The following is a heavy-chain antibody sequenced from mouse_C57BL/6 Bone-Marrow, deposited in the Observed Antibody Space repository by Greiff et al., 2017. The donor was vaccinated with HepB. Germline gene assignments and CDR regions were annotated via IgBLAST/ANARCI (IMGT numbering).Heavy chain of an antibody. D-gene: IGHD1-1*01. V-gene: IGHV1-81*01. CDR2: IYPRSGNT. CDR3: ARLGVTTVVAPYAMDY. Sequence: QVQLQQSGAELARPGASVKLSCKASGYTFTSYGISWVKQRTGQGLEWIGEIYPRSGNTYYNEKCKGKATLTADKSSSTAYMELRSLTSEDSAVYFCARLGVTTVVAPYAMDYWGQGTSVTVSS. J-gene: IGHJ4*01. CDR1: GYTFTSYG.